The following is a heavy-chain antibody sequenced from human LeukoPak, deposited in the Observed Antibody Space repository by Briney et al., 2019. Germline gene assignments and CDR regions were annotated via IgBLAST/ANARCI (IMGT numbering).Heavy chain of an antibody. V-gene: IGHV4-4*07. J-gene: IGHJ6*02. CDR2: IYTNGRT. CDR1: GGSISSYY. CDR3: ARRSFSYYGMDV. Sequence: KPSGTLSLTCTVSGGSISSYYWSWIRQPAGKGLEWIGRIYTNGRTTYNPSLKSRVTMSVDTSKNQFSLRLSSVTAADTAVYYCARRSFSYYGMDVWGQGTTVTVSS.